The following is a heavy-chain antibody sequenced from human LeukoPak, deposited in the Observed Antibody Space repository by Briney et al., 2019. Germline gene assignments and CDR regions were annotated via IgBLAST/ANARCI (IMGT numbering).Heavy chain of an antibody. CDR2: IYYSGST. V-gene: IGHV4-59*01. Sequence: SETLSLTCTVSGGSISSYYWSWIRQPPGKGLEWIGYIYYSGSTNYNPSLKSRVTISVDTSKNQFSQKLSSVTAADTAVYYCARGIGGYYDSSGYYYVGAPDYWGQGTLVTVSS. CDR3: ARGIGGYYDSSGYYYVGAPDY. D-gene: IGHD3-22*01. CDR1: GGSISSYY. J-gene: IGHJ4*02.